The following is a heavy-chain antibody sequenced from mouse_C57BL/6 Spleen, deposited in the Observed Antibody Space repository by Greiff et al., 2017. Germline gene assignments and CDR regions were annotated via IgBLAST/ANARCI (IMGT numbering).Heavy chain of an antibody. Sequence: VQLQQPGAELVRPGSSVKLSCKASGYTFSSYWMDWVKQRPGQGLEWIGNIYPSDSETHYNQKFKDKATLTVDKSSSTAYMQLSSLTSEDSAVYYCAREGGLGSYAMDYWGQGTSVTVSS. CDR2: IYPSDSET. CDR1: GYTFSSYW. V-gene: IGHV1-61*01. D-gene: IGHD3-3*01. CDR3: AREGGLGSYAMDY. J-gene: IGHJ4*01.